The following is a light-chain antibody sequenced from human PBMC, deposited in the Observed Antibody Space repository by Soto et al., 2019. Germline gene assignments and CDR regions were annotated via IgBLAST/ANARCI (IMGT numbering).Light chain of an antibody. CDR1: TNDIGVYDF. CDR3: KSYAGSNTYV. Sequence: QSALTQPPSASGSPGQSVTISCTGTTNDIGVYDFVSWYQHHPGKAPRLIIYEVVQRPSGVPDRFSGSKSGNTASLTVSGLQAADEADYSCKSYAGSNTYVFGSGTKLTVL. CDR2: EVV. J-gene: IGLJ1*01. V-gene: IGLV2-8*01.